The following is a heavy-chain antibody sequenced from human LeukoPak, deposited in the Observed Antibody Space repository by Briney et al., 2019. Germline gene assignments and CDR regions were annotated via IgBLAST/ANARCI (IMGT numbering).Heavy chain of an antibody. CDR2: ISYDGSNK. CDR1: GFTFSSYA. D-gene: IGHD4-11*01. Sequence: GGSLRLSCAAPGFTFSSYAMHWVRQAPGKGLEWVAVISYDGSNKYYADSVKGRFTISTDNSKNTLYLQMNSLRAEDTAVYYCARDGNYDYSNFHYYYYYMDVWGKGTTVTVSS. V-gene: IGHV3-30*04. CDR3: ARDGNYDYSNFHYYYYYMDV. J-gene: IGHJ6*03.